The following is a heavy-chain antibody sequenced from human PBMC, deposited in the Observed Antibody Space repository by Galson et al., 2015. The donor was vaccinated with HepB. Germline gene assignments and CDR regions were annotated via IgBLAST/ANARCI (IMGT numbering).Heavy chain of an antibody. Sequence: SVKVSCKASGFAFPTSAVQWVRQARGQRLEWIGWIVVGSGDTHYAQKFRDRVTVTRDMSRRTSYMELSSLKSEDTAVYFCAANSNDDILSFDHWGQGALVTVSS. V-gene: IGHV1-58*01. D-gene: IGHD3-9*01. CDR3: AANSNDDILSFDH. CDR1: GFAFPTSA. CDR2: IVVGSGDT. J-gene: IGHJ4*02.